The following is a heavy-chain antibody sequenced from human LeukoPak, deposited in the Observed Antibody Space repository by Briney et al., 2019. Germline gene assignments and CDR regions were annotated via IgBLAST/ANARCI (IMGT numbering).Heavy chain of an antibody. Sequence: GGSLRLSCAASGFPFSSYAMNWVRQAPGKGLEWVVVISYDGSKKYYADSVKGRFAISRDNSKNTLYLQMNSLRAEDTAVYYCAKDLHRYCSGGSCYPADWGQGTLVTVSS. V-gene: IGHV3-30*09. CDR2: ISYDGSKK. CDR3: AKDLHRYCSGGSCYPAD. J-gene: IGHJ4*02. D-gene: IGHD2-15*01. CDR1: GFPFSSYA.